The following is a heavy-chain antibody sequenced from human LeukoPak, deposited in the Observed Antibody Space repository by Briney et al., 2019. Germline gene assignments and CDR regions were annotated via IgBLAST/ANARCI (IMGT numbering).Heavy chain of an antibody. V-gene: IGHV1-24*01. CDR1: GYTLTELS. J-gene: IGHJ5*02. CDR2: FDPEDGET. D-gene: IGHD6-19*01. Sequence: ASVKVSCKVSGYTLTELSMHWVRQAPGKGLEWMGGFDPEDGETIYAQKFQGRVTMTEDTSTDTAYMELSSLRSEDAAVYYCVWLVPRNWFDPWGQGTLVTVSS. CDR3: VWLVPRNWFDP.